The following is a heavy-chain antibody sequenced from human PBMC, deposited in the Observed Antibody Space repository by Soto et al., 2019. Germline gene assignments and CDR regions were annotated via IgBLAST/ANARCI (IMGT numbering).Heavy chain of an antibody. CDR2: IYPGDSDT. D-gene: IGHD4-17*01. CDR1: GNSFTSYW. J-gene: IGHJ6*02. CDR3: ARLGVATVTRPRPRKAYYYYGMDV. V-gene: IGHV5-51*01. Sequence: PGESLKISCKGSGNSFTSYWIAWVRQMPGKGLECMGIIYPGDSDTRYSPSFQGQVTISADKSISTAYLQWSSLKASDTAMYYCARLGVATVTRPRPRKAYYYYGMDVWGQGTTVTVSS.